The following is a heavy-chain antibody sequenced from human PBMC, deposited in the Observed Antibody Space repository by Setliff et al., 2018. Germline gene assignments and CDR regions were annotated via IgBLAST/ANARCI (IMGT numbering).Heavy chain of an antibody. CDR3: ARGRQVHRHLVIVPAAAFDF. V-gene: IGHV1-2*07. CDR1: GYTFTDYY. Sequence: GASVKVSCKASGYTFTDYYIHRIRQAPGQGLEWMGWINANGGANGQSYKFRGRVAMTRDTSISTVFMELNRLTSDDTAVYYCARGRQVHRHLVIVPAAAFDFWGQGARVTVSS. J-gene: IGHJ4*02. D-gene: IGHD2-2*01. CDR2: INANGGAN.